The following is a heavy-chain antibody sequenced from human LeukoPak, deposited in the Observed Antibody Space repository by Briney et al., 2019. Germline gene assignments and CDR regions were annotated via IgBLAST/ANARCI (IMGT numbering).Heavy chain of an antibody. Sequence: PSETLSLTCTVSGGSISSSSHSWGWIRQPPGKGLEWTGTIYYTGRTYYNPSLESRLTISVDTSKNQFSLKLTSVTAADTAVYYCARHRSDGTYPLDYWGQGALVTVSS. CDR3: ARHRSDGTYPLDY. CDR1: GGSISSSSHS. J-gene: IGHJ4*02. V-gene: IGHV4-39*01. CDR2: IYYTGRT. D-gene: IGHD1-26*01.